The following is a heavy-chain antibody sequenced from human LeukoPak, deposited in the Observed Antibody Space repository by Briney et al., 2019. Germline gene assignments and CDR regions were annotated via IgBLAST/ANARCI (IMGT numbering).Heavy chain of an antibody. CDR1: GFTFSSYA. D-gene: IGHD1-26*01. Sequence: GGSLRLSCAASGFTFSSYAMSWVRQAPGKGLEWVSSISSSSSYIYYADSVKGRFTISRDNAKNSLYLQMNSLRAEDTAVYYCAREVSGGGDYWGQGTLVTVSS. CDR3: AREVSGGGDY. CDR2: ISSSSSYI. V-gene: IGHV3-21*01. J-gene: IGHJ4*02.